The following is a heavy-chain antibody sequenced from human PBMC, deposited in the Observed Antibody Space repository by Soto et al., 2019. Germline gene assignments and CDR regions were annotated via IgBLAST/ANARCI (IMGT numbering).Heavy chain of an antibody. J-gene: IGHJ5*02. CDR1: GYTFTSYY. V-gene: IGHV1-46*01. D-gene: IGHD3-22*01. Sequence: ASVKVSCKASGYTFTSYYMHWVRQAPGQGLEWMGIINPSGGSTSYAQKFQGRVTMTRDTSTSTVYMELSSLRSEDTAVYYCARTVSYYDSSGSGWFDPWGQGTLVTVSS. CDR2: INPSGGST. CDR3: ARTVSYYDSSGSGWFDP.